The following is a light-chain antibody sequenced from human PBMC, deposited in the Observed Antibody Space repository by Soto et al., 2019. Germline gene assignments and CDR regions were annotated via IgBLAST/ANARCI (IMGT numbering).Light chain of an antibody. CDR1: SSNIGSNT. Sequence: QSVLTQPPSASGTPGQRVTISCSGPSSNIGSNTVNWYQQLPGTAPKLLIYSNNQRPSGVPDRFSGSKSGTSASLAISGLQSEDEADYYCAAWDDSLNGVVFGGGTKLTVL. J-gene: IGLJ2*01. CDR3: AAWDDSLNGVV. V-gene: IGLV1-44*01. CDR2: SNN.